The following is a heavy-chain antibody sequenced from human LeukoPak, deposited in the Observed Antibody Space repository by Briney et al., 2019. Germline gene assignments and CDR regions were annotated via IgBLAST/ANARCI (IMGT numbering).Heavy chain of an antibody. V-gene: IGHV4-4*08. J-gene: IGHJ2*01. CDR2: IHNSGRT. CDR1: GGSVSSYY. Sequence: SETLSLTCSVSGGSVSSYYWSWIRQSPGKGLEWIGYIHNSGRTNYNPSLKSRVTGFVDTSKNQVSLRLSSVTAADTAVYYCARGNPTLAYWYFDLWGRGTLVTVSS. CDR3: ARGNPTLAYWYFDL. D-gene: IGHD1-1*01.